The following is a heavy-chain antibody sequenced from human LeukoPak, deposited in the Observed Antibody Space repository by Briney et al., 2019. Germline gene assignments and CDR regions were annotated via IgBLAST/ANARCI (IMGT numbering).Heavy chain of an antibody. CDR1: GFTFSSYV. CDR3: ARGADGVSSNSRGWFDP. V-gene: IGHV3-30*04. Sequence: GGSLRLSCAASGFTFSSYVMHWVRQAPGKGLEWVAIISYDGSNEYYADSVKGRFTISRDNSKNTLYLQMNNLRAADTAVYYCARGADGVSSNSRGWFDPWGQGTLVTVSS. J-gene: IGHJ5*02. D-gene: IGHD2-15*01. CDR2: ISYDGSNE.